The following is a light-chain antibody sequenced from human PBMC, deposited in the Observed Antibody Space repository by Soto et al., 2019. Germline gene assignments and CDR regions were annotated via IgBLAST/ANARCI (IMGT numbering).Light chain of an antibody. CDR3: QQYHSWTA. Sequence: ERVFTQSPATLSVSPGERVTLACRARQRVVSSLAWYPQKPGQAPRLLIYGSATRATGIPARFRGSGSGTAFTLTISSLQSEDFAVYYCQQYHSWTALGRGTKVEIK. V-gene: IGKV3-15*01. CDR2: GSA. CDR1: QRVVSS. J-gene: IGKJ4*02.